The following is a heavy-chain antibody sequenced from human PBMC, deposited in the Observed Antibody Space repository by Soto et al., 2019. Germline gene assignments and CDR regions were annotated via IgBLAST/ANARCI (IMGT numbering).Heavy chain of an antibody. J-gene: IGHJ4*02. CDR1: GYTFTSYY. D-gene: IGHD6-13*01. CDR3: ARDPPPPIAAAGALDY. Sequence: ASVKVSCKASGYTFTSYYMHWVRQAPGQGLEWMGIINPSGGSTSYAQKFQGRVTMTRDTSTSTVYMELSSLRSEDTAVYYCARDPPPPIAAAGALDYWGQGTLVTVSS. V-gene: IGHV1-46*03. CDR2: INPSGGST.